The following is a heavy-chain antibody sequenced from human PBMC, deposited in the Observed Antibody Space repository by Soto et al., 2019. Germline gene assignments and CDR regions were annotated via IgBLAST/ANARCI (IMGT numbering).Heavy chain of an antibody. J-gene: IGHJ4*02. V-gene: IGHV1-18*01. CDR2: ISPYDGNT. D-gene: IGHD1-26*01. CDR1: GYSFSNNYG. Sequence: ASVKVSCKASGYSFSNNYGVSWVRQAPGQGLEWMAWISPYDGNTHYAQNLQGRATVTTDTSTSTTYMELRSLRSDDTAVYYCARDAAVGLFDYWGQGTLVTVSS. CDR3: ARDAAVGLFDY.